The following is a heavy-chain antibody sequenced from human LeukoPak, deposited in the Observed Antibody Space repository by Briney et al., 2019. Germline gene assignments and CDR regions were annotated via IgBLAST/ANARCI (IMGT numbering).Heavy chain of an antibody. CDR3: TRAPSSGPFDY. J-gene: IGHJ4*02. CDR1: LYTFTGYY. CDR2: MKPNSGGI. D-gene: IGHD3-22*01. Sequence: SVKVSCTASLYTFTGYYIHWVRQAPGQGLEWMGWMKPNSGGIDYAQKFQGRVTMTRDTSISTAYMELSGLRSDDTALYYCTRAPSSGPFDYWGQGTLVTVSS. V-gene: IGHV1-2*02.